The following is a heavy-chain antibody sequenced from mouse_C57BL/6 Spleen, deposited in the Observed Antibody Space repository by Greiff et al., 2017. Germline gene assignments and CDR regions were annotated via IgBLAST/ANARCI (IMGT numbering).Heavy chain of an antibody. Sequence: QVQLQQSGPELVKPGASVKISCKASGYSFTSYYIHWVKQRPGQLLEWIGWIYPGSGNTKYTEKFKGKATLTADTSSSTAYMQLSRLTSEDSAVYYCARGLRRGFAYWGQGTLVTVSA. J-gene: IGHJ3*01. CDR2: IYPGSGNT. CDR3: ARGLRRGFAY. V-gene: IGHV1-66*01. D-gene: IGHD2-4*01. CDR1: GYSFTSYY.